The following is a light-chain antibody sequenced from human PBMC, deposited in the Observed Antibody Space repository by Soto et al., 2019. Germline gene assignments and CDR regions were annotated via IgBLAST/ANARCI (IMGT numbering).Light chain of an antibody. J-gene: IGKJ5*01. Sequence: DIQMTQSPSSLSASVGDRVTITCRASQSMTRFLNWYQQKPGKAPKLLIYAASSLQSGVPSRFSGSGSGTDFTLTISSLQPEDFATYYCQQNYSPPPITFGQGTRLEIK. CDR1: QSMTRF. CDR2: AAS. CDR3: QQNYSPPPIT. V-gene: IGKV1-39*01.